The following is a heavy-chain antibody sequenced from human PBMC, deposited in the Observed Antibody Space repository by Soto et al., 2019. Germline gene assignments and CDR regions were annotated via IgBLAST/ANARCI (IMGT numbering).Heavy chain of an antibody. CDR1: GLTFSNYA. CDR2: ISGSGGST. Sequence: PGGSLRLSCAASGLTFSNYAMSWVRQAPGKGLEWVSAISGSGGSTFYADSVKGRFTISRDNSQNTLYLQMNSLRAEDTAVYYCTKQSYGSGSHPLLFDNWGQGTLVTVSS. V-gene: IGHV3-23*01. D-gene: IGHD3-10*01. J-gene: IGHJ4*02. CDR3: TKQSYGSGSHPLLFDN.